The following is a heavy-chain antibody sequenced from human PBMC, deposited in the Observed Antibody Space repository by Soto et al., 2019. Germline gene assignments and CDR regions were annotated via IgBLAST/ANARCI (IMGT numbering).Heavy chain of an antibody. Sequence: ASVQVSCKASGYTFTSYAMNWVRQAPGQGLEWMGWINTNTGNPTYAQGFTGRFVFSLDTSVSTAYLQICSLKAEDTAVYYCARTGIVVVPAASTPEIDYWGQGTLVTVSS. J-gene: IGHJ4*02. CDR2: INTNTGNP. CDR1: GYTFTSYA. D-gene: IGHD2-2*01. CDR3: ARTGIVVVPAASTPEIDY. V-gene: IGHV7-4-1*01.